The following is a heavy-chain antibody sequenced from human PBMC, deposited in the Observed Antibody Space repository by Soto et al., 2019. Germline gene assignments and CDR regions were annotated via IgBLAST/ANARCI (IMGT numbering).Heavy chain of an antibody. CDR2: IYYSGTT. CDR1: GYSIRSGNL. Sequence: SETLCLTCAVSGYSIRSGNLLGWIRQPPGKGLEWIGYIYYSGTTYYNPSLKSRVTMSVDTSKNQFSLKLTSVTAVDTAVYYCARREIQGPIDYWGQGT. J-gene: IGHJ4*02. D-gene: IGHD1-26*01. CDR3: ARREIQGPIDY. V-gene: IGHV4-28*01.